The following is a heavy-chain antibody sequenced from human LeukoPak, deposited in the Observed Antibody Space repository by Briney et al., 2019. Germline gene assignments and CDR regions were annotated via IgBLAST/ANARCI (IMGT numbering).Heavy chain of an antibody. V-gene: IGHV3-33*01. J-gene: IGHJ4*02. CDR1: GFTFSSYG. CDR2: IWYDGSNK. Sequence: GGSLRLSCAASGFTFSSYGMHWVRQAPGKGLEWVAVIWYDGSNKYYADSVKGRFTISRDNAKNSLYLQMNSLRDEGTAVYYCASRDYFDYWGQGTLVTVSS. CDR3: ASRDYFDY.